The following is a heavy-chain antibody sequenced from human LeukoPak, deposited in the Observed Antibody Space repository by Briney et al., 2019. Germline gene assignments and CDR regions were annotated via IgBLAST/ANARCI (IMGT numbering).Heavy chain of an antibody. CDR3: ARDRDPSGSYVDY. CDR1: GFTFSDYY. Sequence: PGGSLRLSCAASGFTFSDYYMSWIRQAPGKGLEWVSYITSSGSTIYYADSVKGRFTISRDNAKNSLYLQMNSLRAEDTAVYYCARDRDPSGSYVDYWGQGTLVTVSS. J-gene: IGHJ4*02. D-gene: IGHD1-26*01. CDR2: ITSSGSTI. V-gene: IGHV3-11*01.